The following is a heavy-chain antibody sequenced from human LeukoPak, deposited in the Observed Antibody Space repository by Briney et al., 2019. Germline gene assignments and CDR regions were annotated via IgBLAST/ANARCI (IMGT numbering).Heavy chain of an antibody. CDR3: ARDGPHYYDSSAYFDY. J-gene: IGHJ4*02. Sequence: ASXXVSCKASGYTFTSYGISWVRQAPGQGLEWMGWISAYNGNTNYAQKLQGRVTMTTDTSTSTAYMELRSLRSDDTAVYYCARDGPHYYDSSAYFDYWGQGTLVTVSS. CDR1: GYTFTSYG. D-gene: IGHD3-22*01. CDR2: ISAYNGNT. V-gene: IGHV1-18*01.